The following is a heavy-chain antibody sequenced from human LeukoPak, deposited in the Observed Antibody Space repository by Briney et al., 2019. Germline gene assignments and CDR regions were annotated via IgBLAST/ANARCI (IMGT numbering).Heavy chain of an antibody. D-gene: IGHD3-3*01. CDR2: ISYDGSNK. V-gene: IGHV3-30*03. Sequence: GGSLRLSCAATGFTFSSYSMNWVRQAPGKGLEWVAVISYDGSNKYYVDSVKGRFTISRDNSKNTLYLQMNSLRAEDTAVYYCASEYYDFWSGYSENWFDPWGQGTLVTVSS. CDR3: ASEYYDFWSGYSENWFDP. CDR1: GFTFSSYS. J-gene: IGHJ5*02.